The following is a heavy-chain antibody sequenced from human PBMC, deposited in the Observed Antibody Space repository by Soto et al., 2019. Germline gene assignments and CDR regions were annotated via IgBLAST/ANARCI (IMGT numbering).Heavy chain of an antibody. J-gene: IGHJ6*03. CDR2: IKQDGREK. V-gene: IGHV3-7*01. CDR1: GFTFSSYW. D-gene: IGHD5-12*01. Sequence: GGSLRLSCAASGFTFSSYWMSWVRQAPGKGLEWVANIKQDGREKYYVDSVKGRFTISRDNAKNSLYLQMNSLRAEDTAVYYCARDRRPGYSGYDSGNYYYYYMDVWGKGTTVTVSS. CDR3: ARDRRPGYSGYDSGNYYYYYMDV.